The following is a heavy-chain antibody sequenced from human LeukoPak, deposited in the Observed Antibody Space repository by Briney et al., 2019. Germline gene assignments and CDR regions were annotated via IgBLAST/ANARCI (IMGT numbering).Heavy chain of an antibody. CDR2: ISGSGGST. J-gene: IGHJ6*02. CDR1: GFTFSSYA. D-gene: IGHD3-10*01. V-gene: IGHV3-23*01. Sequence: PGGSLRLSCAASGFTFSSYAMSWVRQAPGKGLEWVSAISGSGGSTYYADSVKGRFTISRDNSKNPLYLQMNSLRAEDTAVYYCAKGGDSGRYGMDVWGQGTTVTVSS. CDR3: AKGGDSGRYGMDV.